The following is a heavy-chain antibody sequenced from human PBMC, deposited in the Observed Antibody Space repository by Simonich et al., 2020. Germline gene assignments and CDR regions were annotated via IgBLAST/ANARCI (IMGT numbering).Heavy chain of an antibody. CDR1: GFTFDDYG. CDR2: SNWNGSST. D-gene: IGHD1-1*01. Sequence: EVQLVESGGGVVRPGGSRRLSCAASGFTFDDYGMSWVRKAPGRGLEWGSGSNWNGSSTGYADSVKGRFTISRDNAKNSLYLQMNSLRAEDTALYHCARGRNDFDYWGQGTLVTVSS. V-gene: IGHV3-20*01. J-gene: IGHJ4*02. CDR3: ARGRNDFDY.